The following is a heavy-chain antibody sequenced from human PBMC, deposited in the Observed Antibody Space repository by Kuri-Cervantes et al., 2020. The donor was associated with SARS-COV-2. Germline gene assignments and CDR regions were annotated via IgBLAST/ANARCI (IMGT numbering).Heavy chain of an antibody. CDR2: INHSGYT. CDR3: ARHDLVGTTDFDP. CDR1: GGSFSGYD. D-gene: IGHD1-26*01. Sequence: SETLSLTCAVYGGSFSGYDWSWIRQPPGKGLEWIGEINHSGYTKYDPSLKSRVTISVDTSKNQFSLKLTSVTAADTAIYYCARHDLVGTTDFDPWGQGTLVTVSS. V-gene: IGHV4-34*01. J-gene: IGHJ5*02.